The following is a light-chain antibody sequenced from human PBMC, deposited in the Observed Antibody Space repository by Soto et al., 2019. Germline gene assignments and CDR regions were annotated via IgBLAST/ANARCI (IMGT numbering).Light chain of an antibody. J-gene: IGKJ4*01. V-gene: IGKV1-39*01. CDR3: QQTYSTPLT. Sequence: SLSASVGDRVTITCRASQNIRKFLNWFQQHPGKAPKRLIFGATSLQSGAPSRFSGGGSGTDFTLTISILQPEDFATYFCQQTYSTPLTFGGGTKVDIK. CDR1: QNIRKF. CDR2: GAT.